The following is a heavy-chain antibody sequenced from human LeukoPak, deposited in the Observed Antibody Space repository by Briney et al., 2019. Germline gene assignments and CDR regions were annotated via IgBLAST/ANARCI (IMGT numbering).Heavy chain of an antibody. V-gene: IGHV3-30*18. D-gene: IGHD1/OR15-1a*01. CDR3: AKYLEQTAVLMDV. CDR1: GFSFISYG. CDR2: ISYEGSIK. J-gene: IGHJ6*02. Sequence: GGSLRLSCSASGFSFISYGMHWVRQAPGKGLEWVALISYEGSIKYYADSVKGRFTISRDNSKSTLYLQMNSLRAEDTAVYHCAKYLEQTAVLMDVWGQGTAVTVSS.